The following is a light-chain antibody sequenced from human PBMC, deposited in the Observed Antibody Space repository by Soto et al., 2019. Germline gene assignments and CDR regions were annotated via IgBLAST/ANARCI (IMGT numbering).Light chain of an antibody. V-gene: IGKV3-11*01. CDR1: QSVRNY. J-gene: IGKJ4*01. CDR2: NAS. Sequence: EIVLTQSPATLSLSPGERATLSCRASQSVRNYLAWYQQKPGQAPRRLIYNASNRDTGIPARFSGSGSGTDFTLTISSLEPEDVAVYYCQQRSDWPPLTFGGGTKVEIK. CDR3: QQRSDWPPLT.